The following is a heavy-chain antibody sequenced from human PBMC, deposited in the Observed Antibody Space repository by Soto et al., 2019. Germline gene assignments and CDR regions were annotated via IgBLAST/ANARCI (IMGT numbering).Heavy chain of an antibody. D-gene: IGHD5-12*01. CDR1: GGSITSYY. Sequence: QVQLQESGPGLVKPSETLSLTCTVSGGSITSYYWNWIRQPPGKGLEWIGYISYSGTTKYNPSLKRRVTIAEDTAKNQFSLKLTSVTAADTAGYYCARTSWIWDGMGYWGQGALVTVSS. CDR3: ARTSWIWDGMGY. CDR2: ISYSGTT. J-gene: IGHJ4*02. V-gene: IGHV4-59*08.